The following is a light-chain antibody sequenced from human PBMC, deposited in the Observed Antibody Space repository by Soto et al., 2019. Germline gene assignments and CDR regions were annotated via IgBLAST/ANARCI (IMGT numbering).Light chain of an antibody. J-gene: IGKJ5*01. V-gene: IGKV4-1*01. CDR2: WAS. CDR3: QQYFSTPRIT. CDR1: QSVLYSSNNKNY. Sequence: DIVMTQSPDSLAVSLGERATINCKSSQSVLYSSNNKNYLAWYQQKPGQSPKLLIYWASTRESGVPDRFSGSGSGTDFSLTISSLQSKDVAVYYFQQYFSTPRITFGQGTRLEIK.